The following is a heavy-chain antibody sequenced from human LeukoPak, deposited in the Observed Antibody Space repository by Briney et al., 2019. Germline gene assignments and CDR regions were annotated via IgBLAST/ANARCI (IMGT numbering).Heavy chain of an antibody. J-gene: IGHJ6*03. CDR2: SNPNSGGT. Sequence: ASVKVSCKASGYTFTGYYIHWVRQAPGQGFECMGWSNPNSGGTNYAQKFQGRVTMTRDTSISTAYMELSRLRSDDTAVYYCARDLYQWLPSTRPRDYYYYMDVWGEGTTVTVSS. CDR3: ARDLYQWLPSTRPRDYYYYMDV. D-gene: IGHD6-19*01. V-gene: IGHV1-2*02. CDR1: GYTFTGYY.